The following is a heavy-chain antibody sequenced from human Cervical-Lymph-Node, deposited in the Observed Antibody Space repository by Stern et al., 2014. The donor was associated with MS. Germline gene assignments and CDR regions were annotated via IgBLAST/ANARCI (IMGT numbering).Heavy chain of an antibody. D-gene: IGHD1-1*01. CDR2: ITNVGST. Sequence: VQLVESGGGVIQPGGSLRLSCTASGFTVSRDYMTWVRQAPGKGLEWVSLITNVGSTFYTEYVKGRFTISRDDSKNTVYLHMTSLRAEDTAMYYCARDTSSPERSDWWGQGTLVTVSS. J-gene: IGHJ4*02. CDR3: ARDTSSPERSDW. V-gene: IGHV3-53*01. CDR1: GFTVSRDY.